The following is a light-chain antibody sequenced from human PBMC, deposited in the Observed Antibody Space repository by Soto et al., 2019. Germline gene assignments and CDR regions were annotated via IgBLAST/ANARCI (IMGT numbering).Light chain of an antibody. CDR2: DVS. V-gene: IGLV2-11*01. Sequence: QSVLTQPRSVSGSPGQSVTISCTGTSSDIGGYNYVSWYQQHPGKAPKLIIYDVSKRPSGVPDRFSGSKSGNTASLTISGLQADDEADYYCCSYAGSYTEVFGGGTKVTVL. J-gene: IGLJ2*01. CDR3: CSYAGSYTEV. CDR1: SSDIGGYNY.